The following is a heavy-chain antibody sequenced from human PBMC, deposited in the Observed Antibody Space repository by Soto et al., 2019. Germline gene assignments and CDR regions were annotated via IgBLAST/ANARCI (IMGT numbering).Heavy chain of an antibody. CDR3: ARAASGSSLSWFDP. CDR1: GFTFNGYS. V-gene: IGHV3-48*01. J-gene: IGHJ5*02. CDR2: ISSGGGTI. Sequence: EVQLVESGGGFVQPGGSLRLSCAASGFTFNGYSMNWVRQAPGKGLEWVSYISSGGGTIYYADSLKGRFTISGDNAKNSLFLQMNSLRTADTAVYYCARAASGSSLSWFDPWGQGTLVTVSS. D-gene: IGHD6-13*01.